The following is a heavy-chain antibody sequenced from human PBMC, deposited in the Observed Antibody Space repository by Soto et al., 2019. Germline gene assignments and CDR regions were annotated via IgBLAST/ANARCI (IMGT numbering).Heavy chain of an antibody. Sequence: SETLSLTCTVSGGSISSYYWSWIRQPPGKGLEWIGYIYYSGSTYYNPSLKSRVTISVDTSKNQFSLKLSSVTAADTAVYYCARAGLGYYDNGLDYWGQGTLVTVSS. J-gene: IGHJ4*02. V-gene: IGHV4-59*12. D-gene: IGHD3-22*01. CDR1: GGSISSYY. CDR2: IYYSGST. CDR3: ARAGLGYYDNGLDY.